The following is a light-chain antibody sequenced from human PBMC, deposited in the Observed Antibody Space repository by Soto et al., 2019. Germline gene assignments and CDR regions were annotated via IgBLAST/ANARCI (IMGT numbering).Light chain of an antibody. CDR3: QQSYNTPRT. Sequence: DIQMTQSPSSLSASVGDRVTITCRASQNIGRYLNWYQQKPGEAPDLLIYLASNLQSGVPSRFSGSGAGTDFSLTIRSLQPEDFATYYCQQSYNTPRTFGQGTRVEIK. CDR2: LAS. CDR1: QNIGRY. J-gene: IGKJ1*01. V-gene: IGKV1-39*01.